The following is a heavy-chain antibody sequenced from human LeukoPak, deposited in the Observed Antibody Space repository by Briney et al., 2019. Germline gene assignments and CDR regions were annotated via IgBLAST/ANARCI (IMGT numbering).Heavy chain of an antibody. Sequence: ASVKVSCKVSGYTLTEFSMHWVRQAPGKGLEWMGGFDPEDSETIYQKFQGRVTMTEDTSTDTAYMELSSLRSEDTAVYYCATYTAGYYDSSGYLGWFDHWGQGTLVTVSS. J-gene: IGHJ5*02. V-gene: IGHV1-24*01. CDR1: GYTLTEFS. CDR3: ATYTAGYYDSSGYLGWFDH. D-gene: IGHD3-22*01. CDR2: FDPEDSET.